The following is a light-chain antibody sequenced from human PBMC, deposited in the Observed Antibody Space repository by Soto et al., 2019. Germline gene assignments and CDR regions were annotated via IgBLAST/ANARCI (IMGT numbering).Light chain of an antibody. CDR3: QSFDSSLNISI. CDR2: DNT. Sequence: QSVLTQPPSVSGAPGQRVTISCTGRSSNIGASFDVHWYRHLPGTAPKLLIYDNTNRPSGVPDRFSGSKSGTSASLAITGLQADDEADYYCQSFDSSLNISIFGGETKLTVL. V-gene: IGLV1-40*01. CDR1: SSNIGASFD. J-gene: IGLJ2*01.